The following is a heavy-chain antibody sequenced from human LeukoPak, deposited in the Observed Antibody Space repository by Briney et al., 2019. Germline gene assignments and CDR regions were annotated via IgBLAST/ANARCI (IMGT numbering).Heavy chain of an antibody. V-gene: IGHV4-4*07. D-gene: IGHD2-2*01. CDR2: IYTSGST. CDR1: GGSISTYH. Sequence: PSETLSLTCTVSGGSISTYHWSWIRQPAGKGLEWIGRIYTSGSTSYSPSLKSRVSISVHKSKSQFSLKLSSVTAADTAVYYCARDLEHCDSTSCHNWFDLWGQGTLVTVSS. CDR3: ARDLEHCDSTSCHNWFDL. J-gene: IGHJ5*02.